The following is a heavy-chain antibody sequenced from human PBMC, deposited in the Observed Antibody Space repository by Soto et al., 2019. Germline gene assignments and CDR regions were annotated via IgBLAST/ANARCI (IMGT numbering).Heavy chain of an antibody. V-gene: IGHV3-74*01. CDR2: INFDGTTA. CDR1: GLTFSNYW. CDR3: VTGGRGNYHNDY. Sequence: EVLLVESGGGLVQPGGSLGLSCAASGLTFSNYWMHWVRQAPGTGLVWGSRINFDGTTANYAESVTGRFTISRDNAKNTVYLEVKSLRAEDTAVYRGVTGGRGNYHNDYWGQGTVVTVSS. J-gene: IGHJ4*02. D-gene: IGHD1-26*01.